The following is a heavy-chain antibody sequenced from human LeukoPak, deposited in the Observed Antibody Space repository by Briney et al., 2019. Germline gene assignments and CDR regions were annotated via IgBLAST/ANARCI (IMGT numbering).Heavy chain of an antibody. Sequence: PGGSLRLSCAASGFTFSSYSMNGVRQAPGKGLEWVSYISSSSSTIYYADSVKGRFTISRDNAKNSLYLQMNSLRAEGTAVYYCARDRISIAVAGTDFDYWGQGTLVNVSS. CDR1: GFTFSSYS. D-gene: IGHD6-19*01. V-gene: IGHV3-48*01. CDR3: ARDRISIAVAGTDFDY. CDR2: ISSSSSTI. J-gene: IGHJ4*02.